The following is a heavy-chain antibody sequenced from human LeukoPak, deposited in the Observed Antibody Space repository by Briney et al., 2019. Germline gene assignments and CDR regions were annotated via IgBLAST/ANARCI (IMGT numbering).Heavy chain of an antibody. CDR2: ISANGGNT. D-gene: IGHD3-22*01. Sequence: GGSLRLSCAASGFTFSNSAMSWVRLAPGKGLEWVSVISANGGNTYYADSVKGRFTISRDNSRSTLYLQMNSLRAEDTAIYYCAKDQNGSSGYYSVFDYWGQGTLVTVSS. J-gene: IGHJ4*02. V-gene: IGHV3-23*01. CDR3: AKDQNGSSGYYSVFDY. CDR1: GFTFSNSA.